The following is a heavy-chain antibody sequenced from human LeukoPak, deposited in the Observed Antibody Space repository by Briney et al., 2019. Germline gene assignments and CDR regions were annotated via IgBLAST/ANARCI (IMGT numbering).Heavy chain of an antibody. D-gene: IGHD1-1*01. CDR2: INGRGFDS. V-gene: IGHV3-23*01. Sequence: GGALRLSLEAPGFTLFSPSMSWVRPAPRKGVGWVSGINGRGFDSYYAASVKGRFTISRDNSRNILYLQMNGLRVEDTAVYYCAKMEGPERRHYFGSWGQGTVVSVSS. J-gene: IGHJ4*02. CDR1: GFTLFSPS. CDR3: AKMEGPERRHYFGS.